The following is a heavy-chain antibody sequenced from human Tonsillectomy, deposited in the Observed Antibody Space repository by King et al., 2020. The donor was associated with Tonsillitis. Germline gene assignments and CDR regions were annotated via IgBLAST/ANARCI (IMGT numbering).Heavy chain of an antibody. J-gene: IGHJ6*02. CDR3: ARVKRTTWGTHNYGMDV. V-gene: IGHV3-7*04. CDR2: VDHDGSQK. Sequence: DVQLVESGGGLVQPGGSLRLSCAASGFTFTTYWMTWVRQAPGKGLEWVANVDHDGSQKYYVDSVSGRFTISRDNAKNSLNLQMNSLRVEDTAVYFCARVKRTTWGTHNYGMDVWGQGTTVTVSS. CDR1: GFTFTTYW. D-gene: IGHD3-16*01.